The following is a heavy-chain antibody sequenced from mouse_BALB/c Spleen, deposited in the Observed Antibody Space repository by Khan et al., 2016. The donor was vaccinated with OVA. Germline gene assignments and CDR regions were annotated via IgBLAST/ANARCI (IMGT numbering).Heavy chain of an antibody. CDR2: IRIYSGYT. D-gene: IGHD2-12*01. Sequence: QVRLQQSGPELVRPGVSVKISCKGSGYTFTDYSMHWVKQSHVQTLEWIGLIRIYSGYTNNQKFKGKVAMTVDKSSSTAYMELTRLTSEDSAIYFCARGGYDGFFDYWGQGTTLTVSS. CDR1: GYTFTDYS. V-gene: IGHV1S137*01. CDR3: ARGGYDGFFDY. J-gene: IGHJ2*01.